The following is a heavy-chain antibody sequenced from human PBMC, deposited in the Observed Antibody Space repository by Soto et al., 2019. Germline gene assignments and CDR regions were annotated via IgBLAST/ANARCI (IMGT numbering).Heavy chain of an antibody. CDR1: GFTFACYV. V-gene: IGHV1-3*01. CDR3: ASGSSGWAFDY. J-gene: IGHJ4*02. D-gene: IGHD6-19*01. Sequence: ASVKVSCKSSGFTFACYVLRWVRQAPGQRLEWMGWINAGNGDTKLAQKFQGRVTITADESTSTAYMELSSLRSEDTAVYYCASGSSGWAFDYWGQGTLVTVSS. CDR2: INAGNGDT.